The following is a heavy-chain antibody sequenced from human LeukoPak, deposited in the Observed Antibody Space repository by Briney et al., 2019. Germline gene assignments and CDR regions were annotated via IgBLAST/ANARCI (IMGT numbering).Heavy chain of an antibody. J-gene: IGHJ1*01. CDR1: GFTFSNYG. D-gene: IGHD6-13*01. V-gene: IGHV3-33*01. Sequence: PGGSLRLSCAASGFTFSNYGMHWVRQAPGKGLEGGAVIWYDGGNKYYVGSVKGRFTISRDNSKNTLYLQMNSLRAEDTAVYYCARDRAELAPGSTPYFQHWGQGTLVTVSS. CDR3: ARDRAELAPGSTPYFQH. CDR2: IWYDGGNK.